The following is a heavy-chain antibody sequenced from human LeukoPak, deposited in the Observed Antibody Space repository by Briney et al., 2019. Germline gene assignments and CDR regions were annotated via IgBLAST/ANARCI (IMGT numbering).Heavy chain of an antibody. CDR3: ARESGYYGSGSYYSY. V-gene: IGHV3-23*01. CDR1: RFTFSNYA. D-gene: IGHD3-10*01. J-gene: IGHJ4*02. CDR2: ISGSGGST. Sequence: GGSLRLSCAASRFTFSNYAMSWVRQAPGKGLEWVSGISGSGGSTYYADSVKGRFTIPRDNAKNSLYLQMNSLRAEDTAVYYCARESGYYGSGSYYSYWGQGTLVTVSS.